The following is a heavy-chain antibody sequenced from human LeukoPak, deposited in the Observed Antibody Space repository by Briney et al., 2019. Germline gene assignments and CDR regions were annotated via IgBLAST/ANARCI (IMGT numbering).Heavy chain of an antibody. V-gene: IGHV3-9*01. CDR3: AKDKKLLWFGELDY. J-gene: IGHJ4*02. Sequence: GRSLRLSCAASGFTFDDYAMHWVRQAPGKGLEWVSGVSWNSGSIGYADSVKGRFTISRDNAKNSPYLQMNSLRAEDTALYYCAKDKKLLWFGELDYWGQGTLVTVSS. D-gene: IGHD3-10*01. CDR1: GFTFDDYA. CDR2: VSWNSGSI.